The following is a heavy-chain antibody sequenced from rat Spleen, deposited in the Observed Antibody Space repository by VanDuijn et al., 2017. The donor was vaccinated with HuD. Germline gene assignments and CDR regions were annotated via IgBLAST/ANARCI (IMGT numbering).Heavy chain of an antibody. CDR3: TRGGTNYILYFFDY. D-gene: IGHD1-2*01. V-gene: IGHV5-58*01. CDR1: GFTFSSYW. CDR2: INTDGGST. Sequence: EVQLVETGGGLVQPGRSLKLSCVASGFTFSSYWMFWIRQAPGKGLEWISTINTDGGSTYYPDSVKGRFTISRGDAESTLYLQMNSLRSEDTATYYCTRGGTNYILYFFDYWGQGVMVTVSS. J-gene: IGHJ2*01.